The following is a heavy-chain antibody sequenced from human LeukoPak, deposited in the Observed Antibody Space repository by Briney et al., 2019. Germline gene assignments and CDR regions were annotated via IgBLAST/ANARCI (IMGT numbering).Heavy chain of an antibody. J-gene: IGHJ4*02. CDR2: ISSSSSYI. CDR1: GFTFSSYS. D-gene: IGHD6-19*01. Sequence: GGSLRLSCAASGFTFSSYSMNWVREAPGKGLEWVSSISSSSSYIYYADSVKGRFTISRDNAKNSLYLQLNSLRAEDTAVYYCARVKFNSGWYSYFDSWGQGTLVTVSS. CDR3: ARVKFNSGWYSYFDS. V-gene: IGHV3-21*01.